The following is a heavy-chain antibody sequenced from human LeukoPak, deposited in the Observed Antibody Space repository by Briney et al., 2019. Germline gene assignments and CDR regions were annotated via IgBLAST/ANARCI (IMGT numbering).Heavy chain of an antibody. J-gene: IGHJ4*02. CDR3: AKDYYGSGSYRHFDQ. CDR2: ISGSGGST. V-gene: IGHV3-23*01. D-gene: IGHD3-10*01. Sequence: GGSLRLSCAASGFTFSSYAMSWVRQAPGRGLEWVSVISGSGGSTYYADSVKGRFTISRDNSKNTLYLQMNSLRAEDTAVYYCAKDYYGSGSYRHFDQWGQGTLVTVSS. CDR1: GFTFSSYA.